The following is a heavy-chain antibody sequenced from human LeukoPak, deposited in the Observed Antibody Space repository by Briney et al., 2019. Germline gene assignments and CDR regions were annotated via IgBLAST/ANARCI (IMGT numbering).Heavy chain of an antibody. CDR3: ATIPVGWTYYFEY. J-gene: IGHJ4*02. Sequence: GGSLRLSCAASGFTFSSYWMSRVRQAPGKGLEWVANIKQDGSEKYYVDSVKGRFTISRDNAKNSLYLQMNSLRAEDTAVYYCATIPVGWTYYFEYWGQGTLVTVSS. CDR1: GFTFSSYW. D-gene: IGHD2-8*02. CDR2: IKQDGSEK. V-gene: IGHV3-7*01.